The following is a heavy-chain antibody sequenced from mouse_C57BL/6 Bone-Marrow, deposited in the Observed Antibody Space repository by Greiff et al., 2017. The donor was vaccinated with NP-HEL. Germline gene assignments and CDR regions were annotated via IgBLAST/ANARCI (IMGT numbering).Heavy chain of an antibody. J-gene: IGHJ1*03. CDR3: TRVFWSYGSSHWYFDV. V-gene: IGHV5-9-1*02. D-gene: IGHD1-1*01. CDR1: GFTFSSYA. CDR2: ISSGGDYI. Sequence: EVQVVESGEGLVKPGGSLKLSCAASGFTFSSYAMSWVRQTPEKRLEWVAYISSGGDYIYYADTVKGRFTISRDNARNTLYLQMSSLKSEDTAMYYCTRVFWSYGSSHWYFDVWGTGTTVTVSS.